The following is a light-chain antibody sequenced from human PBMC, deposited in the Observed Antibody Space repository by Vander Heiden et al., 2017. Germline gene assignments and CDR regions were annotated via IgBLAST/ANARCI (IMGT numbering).Light chain of an antibody. J-gene: IGKJ2*01. Sequence: EIVLTQSPGTLSLSPGERATLSCRASQSVSSKYLNWYQQKPGQAPRLLSCGASSRATGIPDRFSGSGSGTDFALTISRLEPEDFAVYYCQQFETSPVTFGQGTKLEIK. CDR3: QQFETSPVT. CDR2: GAS. V-gene: IGKV3-20*01. CDR1: QSVSSKY.